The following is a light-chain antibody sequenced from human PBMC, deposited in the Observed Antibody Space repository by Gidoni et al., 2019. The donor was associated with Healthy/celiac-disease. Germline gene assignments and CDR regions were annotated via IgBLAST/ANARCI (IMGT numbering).Light chain of an antibody. CDR1: QSVSSSY. Sequence: EIVSTQSPGTLSLSPGERATLSCRASQSVSSSYLAWYQQKPGQAPRLLISGASSRATGIPDRFSGSGSGTDFTLTISRLEPEDFAVYYCQQYGSSPLTFGGGTKVEIK. CDR3: QQYGSSPLT. CDR2: GAS. J-gene: IGKJ4*01. V-gene: IGKV3-20*01.